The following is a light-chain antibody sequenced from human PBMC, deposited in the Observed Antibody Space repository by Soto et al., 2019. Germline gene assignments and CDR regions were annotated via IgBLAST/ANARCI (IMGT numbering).Light chain of an antibody. CDR1: QSLLHSNGYNY. V-gene: IGKV2-28*01. CDR3: MQALQTRT. CDR2: LGS. Sequence: DIVMTQSPLSLPVTPGEPASISCRSSQSLLHSNGYNYLDWYLQKPGQSPQLLIYLGSNRASGVPDRFSGSGSGTDFTLKISRVEAEDVGVYYCMQALQTRTFGQGTKADIK. J-gene: IGKJ1*01.